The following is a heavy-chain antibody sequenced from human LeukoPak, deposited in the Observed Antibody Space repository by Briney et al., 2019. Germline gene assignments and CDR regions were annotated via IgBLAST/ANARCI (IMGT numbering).Heavy chain of an antibody. J-gene: IGHJ4*02. D-gene: IGHD3-22*01. CDR2: IYYSGST. CDR3: AREVLYYDSSGYYYYLDY. CDR1: GYSITIGYF. Sequence: SETLSLTCTVSGYSITIGYFYTWIRQPPGKGRDWSRIIYYSGSTYYNPSLKGRVSISVDTSKNQFSLKLRSVSAADKDVYYCAREVLYYDSSGYYYYLDYWGQGTLVTVSS. V-gene: IGHV4-38-2*02.